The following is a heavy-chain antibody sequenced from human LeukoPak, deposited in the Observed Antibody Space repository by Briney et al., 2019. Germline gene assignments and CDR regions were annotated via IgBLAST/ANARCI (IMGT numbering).Heavy chain of an antibody. Sequence: ASVKVSCKASGYTFTSYGISWVRQAPGQGLEWMGWISAYNGNTNYAQKLQGRVTMTTDTSTSTAYMELRSLRSDDTAVYYCARFENSSGYAYYFDSWGQGTLVTVSS. CDR3: ARFENSSGYAYYFDS. CDR2: ISAYNGNT. V-gene: IGHV1-18*01. J-gene: IGHJ4*02. CDR1: GYTFTSYG. D-gene: IGHD3-22*01.